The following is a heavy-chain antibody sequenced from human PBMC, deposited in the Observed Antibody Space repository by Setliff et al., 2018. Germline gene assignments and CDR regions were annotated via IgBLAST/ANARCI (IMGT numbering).Heavy chain of an antibody. J-gene: IGHJ4*02. Sequence: SETLSLTCAVYGESFDNHYWTWIRQPPGERLEWIGEINHRGFTDYKPSLKSRLTMSVDTSRNQFSLRLSSVTAADTAVYYCARGGTFRYFDYWGQGTPVTVSS. CDR2: INHRGFT. CDR3: ARGGTFRYFDY. CDR1: GESFDNHY. V-gene: IGHV4-34*01.